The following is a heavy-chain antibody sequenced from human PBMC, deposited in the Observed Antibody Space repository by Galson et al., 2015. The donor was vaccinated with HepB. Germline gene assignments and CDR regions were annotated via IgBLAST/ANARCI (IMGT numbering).Heavy chain of an antibody. CDR3: AHSSSIAARGRSFDY. Sequence: PALVKPTQTLTLTCTFSGFSLSTSGVGVGWIRQPPGKALEWLALIYWDDDKRYSPSLKSRLTITKDTSKNQVVLTMTNMDPVDTATYYCAHSSSIAARGRSFDYWGQGTLVTVSS. CDR2: IYWDDDK. D-gene: IGHD6-6*01. J-gene: IGHJ4*02. CDR1: GFSLSTSGVG. V-gene: IGHV2-5*02.